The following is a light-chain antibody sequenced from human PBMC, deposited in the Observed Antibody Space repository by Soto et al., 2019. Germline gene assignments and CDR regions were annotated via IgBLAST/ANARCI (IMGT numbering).Light chain of an antibody. Sequence: QSALTQPASVSGSPGQSITISCSGTSSDIGGYNYVSWYQQHPGKAPKLMIFEVTNRPSGVSYRFSGSKSGDTASLTISGLQPEDEADYFCSSYTSSSTLVVFGGGTKLTVL. V-gene: IGLV2-14*01. J-gene: IGLJ2*01. CDR3: SSYTSSSTLVV. CDR2: EVT. CDR1: SSDIGGYNY.